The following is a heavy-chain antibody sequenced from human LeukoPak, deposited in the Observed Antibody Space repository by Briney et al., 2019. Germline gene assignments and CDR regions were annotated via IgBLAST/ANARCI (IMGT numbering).Heavy chain of an antibody. D-gene: IGHD2-21*01. J-gene: IGHJ6*01. Sequence: SETLSLTCTVSGGSISSYYWSWIRQPPGKGLEWIGYIYYSGSTNYNPSLKSRVTISVDTSKNQFSLKLSSVTAADTAVYFCATTDKNRYYINVWGPGTTVIVSS. CDR2: IYYSGST. CDR3: ATTDKNRYYINV. V-gene: IGHV4-59*12. CDR1: GGSISSYY.